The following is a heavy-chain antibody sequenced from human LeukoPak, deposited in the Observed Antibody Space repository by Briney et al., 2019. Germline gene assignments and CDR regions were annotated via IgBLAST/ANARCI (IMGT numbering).Heavy chain of an antibody. D-gene: IGHD4-11*01. J-gene: IGHJ6*03. V-gene: IGHV3-23*01. CDR1: GFTLSGYG. CDR3: AKISNSFQYYYRDV. CDR2: ISGSAGST. Sequence: GGSLRLSCAASGFTLSGYGMSWVRQALGKGLEWVSAISGSAGSTYYADSVRGGFTISRDNSKNTLYLQMNSVRAEDTAVYYCAKISNSFQYYYRDVWGKGATVTVS.